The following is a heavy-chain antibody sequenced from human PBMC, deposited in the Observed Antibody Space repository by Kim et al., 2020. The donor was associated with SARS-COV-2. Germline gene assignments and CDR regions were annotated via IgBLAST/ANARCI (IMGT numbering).Heavy chain of an antibody. CDR1: GFTFSSYA. J-gene: IGHJ5*02. Sequence: GGSLRLSCAASGFTFSSYAMHWVRQAPGKGLEWVAVISYDGSNKYYADSVKGRFTISRDNSKNTLYLQMNSLRAEDTAVYYCASSTTNWFDPWGQGTLVTVSS. CDR3: ASSTTNWFDP. V-gene: IGHV3-30-3*01. CDR2: ISYDGSNK.